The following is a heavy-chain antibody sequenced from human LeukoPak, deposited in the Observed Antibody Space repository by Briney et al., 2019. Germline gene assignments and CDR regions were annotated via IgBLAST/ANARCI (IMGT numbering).Heavy chain of an antibody. CDR1: GFTFSSYA. Sequence: QPGGSLRLSCAASGFTFSSYAMSWVRQAPGKGLEWVSSISGSGGNTYYADSVKGRFTISRDNSKSTLYLQMNGLRAEDTAVYYCAKQPNSGGSCYFFDYWGQGTLVTVSS. D-gene: IGHD2-15*01. J-gene: IGHJ4*02. CDR3: AKQPNSGGSCYFFDY. CDR2: ISGSGGNT. V-gene: IGHV3-23*01.